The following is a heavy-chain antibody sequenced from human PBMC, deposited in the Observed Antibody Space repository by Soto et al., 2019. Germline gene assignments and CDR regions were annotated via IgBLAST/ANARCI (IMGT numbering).Heavy chain of an antibody. Sequence: GGSLRLSCAASGFTFSTYWMSLVRQAPGKGLEWVANIKEDGSEKYCVDSVEGRFTISRDNAKNSLYLQMTSLRAEDTALYYCARGWGYFDSSGFPYLYAMDVWGQGTTVTVSS. CDR3: ARGWGYFDSSGFPYLYAMDV. V-gene: IGHV3-7*01. D-gene: IGHD3-22*01. J-gene: IGHJ6*02. CDR2: IKEDGSEK. CDR1: GFTFSTYW.